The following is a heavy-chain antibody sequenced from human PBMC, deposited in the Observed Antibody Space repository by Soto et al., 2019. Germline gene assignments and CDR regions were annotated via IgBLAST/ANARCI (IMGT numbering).Heavy chain of an antibody. CDR2: ISGSGDDT. CDR3: ARIGDSDWSVGYYYGMDV. D-gene: IGHD3-9*01. Sequence: GRSLRLSCDTSGFTWTNYAMSWVRQAPGRGLEWVSGISGSGDDTYYADSVKGRFSISRDQSKTALYLQMNSLRAEDTAIYYCARIGDSDWSVGYYYGMDVWSHGTTVTVSS. J-gene: IGHJ6*02. V-gene: IGHV3-23*01. CDR1: GFTWTNYA.